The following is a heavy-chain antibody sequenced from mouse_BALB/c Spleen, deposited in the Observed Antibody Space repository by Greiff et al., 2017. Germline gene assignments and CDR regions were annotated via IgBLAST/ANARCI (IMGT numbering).Heavy chain of an antibody. J-gene: IGHJ3*01. CDR2: ISDGGSYT. V-gene: IGHV5-4*02. CDR3: AREDGNRGWFAY. CDR1: GFTFSDYY. D-gene: IGHD2-1*01. Sequence: EVKLVESGGGLVKPGGSLKLSCAASGFTFSDYYMYWVRQTPEKRLEWVATISDGGSYTYYPDSVKGRFTISRDNAKNNLYLQMSSLKSEDTAMYYCAREDGNRGWFAYWGQGTLVTVSA.